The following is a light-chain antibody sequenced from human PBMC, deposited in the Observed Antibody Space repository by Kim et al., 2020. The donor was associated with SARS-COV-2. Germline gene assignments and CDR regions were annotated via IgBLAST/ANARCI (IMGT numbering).Light chain of an antibody. CDR2: GAS. Sequence: ASVGDRVPTTCRASQDMRNDLGWYQQNPGRAPKRLIYGASSLQSGVPSRFSGSGSGTEFTLTISSLQPEDFATYFCLQHNTYPITFGQGTRLEIK. V-gene: IGKV1-17*01. CDR3: LQHNTYPIT. CDR1: QDMRND. J-gene: IGKJ5*01.